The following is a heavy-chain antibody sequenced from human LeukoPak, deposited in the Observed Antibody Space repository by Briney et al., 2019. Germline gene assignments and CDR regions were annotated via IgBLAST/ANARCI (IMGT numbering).Heavy chain of an antibody. CDR2: ISSSSSYI. CDR1: GFTFSSYS. D-gene: IGHD6-19*01. CDR3: ARGVRIAVAGYIDY. V-gene: IGHV3-21*01. Sequence: GGSLRLSCAASGFTFSSYSMNWVRQAPGKGLEWVSSISSSSSYIYYADSVKGRFTISRDNAKNSLYLQMNSLRAEDTAVYYCARGVRIAVAGYIDYWGQGTLVTVSS. J-gene: IGHJ4*02.